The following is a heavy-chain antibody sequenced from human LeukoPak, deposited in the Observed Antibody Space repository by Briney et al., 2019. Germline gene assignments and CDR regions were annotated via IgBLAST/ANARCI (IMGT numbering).Heavy chain of an antibody. D-gene: IGHD3-10*01. CDR2: ISGSGGST. CDR3: AKALPVRGVIIDY. CDR1: GFTFSSYG. Sequence: GGSLRLSCAASGFTFSSYGMHWVRQAPGKGLEWVSAISGSGGSTYYADSVKGRFTISRDNSKNTLYLQMNSLRAEDTAVYYCAKALPVRGVIIDYWGQGTLVTVSS. V-gene: IGHV3-23*01. J-gene: IGHJ4*02.